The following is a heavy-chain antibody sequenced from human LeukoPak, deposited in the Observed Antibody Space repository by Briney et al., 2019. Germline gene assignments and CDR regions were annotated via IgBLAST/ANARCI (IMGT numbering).Heavy chain of an antibody. V-gene: IGHV3-7*04. CDR3: GRFTRSGDSVY. Sequence: GGSLRLSCAASGFTFSSYWMSWVRQAPGKGLEWVANIKQDGSEKQYVDSVKGRFAISRDNAENSLYLQMNSLKAEDTAVYYCGRFTRSGDSVYWGQGTLVTVSA. J-gene: IGHJ4*02. CDR1: GFTFSSYW. D-gene: IGHD7-27*01. CDR2: IKQDGSEK.